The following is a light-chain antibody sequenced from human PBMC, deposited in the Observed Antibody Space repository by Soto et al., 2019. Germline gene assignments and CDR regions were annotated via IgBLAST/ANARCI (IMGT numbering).Light chain of an antibody. V-gene: IGKV1-39*01. CDR1: QSISSY. J-gene: IGKJ2*01. CDR2: AAS. CDR3: QQSYSTPYT. Sequence: DIQMTQSPSSLSASVGDRVTITCRASQSISSYLNWYQQKPGKAPKLLIYAASSLQSGVPSRFSGSGSGTDFTLTISSLQPEDFETYYCQQSYSTPYTFGQGTKLKIK.